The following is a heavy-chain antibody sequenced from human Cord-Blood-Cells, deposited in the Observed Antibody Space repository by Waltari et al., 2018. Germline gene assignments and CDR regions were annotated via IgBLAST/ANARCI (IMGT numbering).Heavy chain of an antibody. CDR3: AREGPNYYDSRGYGGGFDY. Sequence: QVQLVQSGAEVKKPGSSVKVSCKASGGTFSSYAISWVRQAPGQGLEWMGGSIPILGIANYALKFQGRGTITADEATSTAYMELSSLRSEDTAVYYCAREGPNYYDSRGYGGGFDYWGQGTLVTVSS. D-gene: IGHD3-22*01. CDR2: SIPILGIA. J-gene: IGHJ4*02. CDR1: GGTFSSYA. V-gene: IGHV1-69*04.